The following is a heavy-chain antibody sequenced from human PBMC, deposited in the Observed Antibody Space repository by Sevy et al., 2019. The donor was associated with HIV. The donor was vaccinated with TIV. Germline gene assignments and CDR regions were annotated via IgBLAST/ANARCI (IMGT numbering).Heavy chain of an antibody. Sequence: SETLSLTCTVSGGSISSYYWSWIRQPPGKGLEWIGYIYYSGSTNYNPSLKSRVTISVDTSKNQFSLKLSSVTAADTAVYYCARDRDYDSSGYYYRDYGMDVWGPGTTVTVSS. CDR2: IYYSGST. D-gene: IGHD3-22*01. J-gene: IGHJ6*02. V-gene: IGHV4-59*01. CDR3: ARDRDYDSSGYYYRDYGMDV. CDR1: GGSISSYY.